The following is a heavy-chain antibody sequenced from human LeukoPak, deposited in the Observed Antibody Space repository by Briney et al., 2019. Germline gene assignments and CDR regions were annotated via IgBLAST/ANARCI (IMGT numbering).Heavy chain of an antibody. CDR3: ARDXQXXPLFDY. Sequence: GGSLRLSCAASGFTFSSYAMGWVRQAPGKGLEWVSAISGSGXSTYYADSVKGRFTISRDNSKNTLYLQMNSLRAEDTAVYYCARDXQXXPLFDYWGQGTLVTVSS. V-gene: IGHV3-23*01. J-gene: IGHJ4*02. CDR1: GFTFSSYA. D-gene: IGHD6-19*01. CDR2: ISGSGXST.